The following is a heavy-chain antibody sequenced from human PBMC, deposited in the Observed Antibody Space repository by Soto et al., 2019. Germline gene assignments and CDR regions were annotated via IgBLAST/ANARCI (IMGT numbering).Heavy chain of an antibody. V-gene: IGHV4-34*01. CDR2: INHSGST. CDR3: ASIRYCSGGSGSIKTWSAP. CDR1: GGSFSGYY. D-gene: IGHD2-15*01. J-gene: IGHJ5*02. Sequence: SETLSLTCAVYGGSFSGYYWSWIRQPPGKGLEWIGEINHSGSTNYNPSLKSRVTISVDTSKNQFSLKLSSVTAAGTAVYYCASIRYCSGGSGSIKTWSAPWGQETRVPVSS.